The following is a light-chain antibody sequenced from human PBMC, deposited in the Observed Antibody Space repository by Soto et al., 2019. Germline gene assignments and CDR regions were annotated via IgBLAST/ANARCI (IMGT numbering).Light chain of an antibody. J-gene: IGKJ5*01. Sequence: MTQSPDTLYVSPGERVTLSCRASQSVSDKLAWYQQKPGQGPRLLVYRASTRTLGIPDRFSGSESGTEFTLTISSLQSEDFAIYYCQQYNTWPITCGQGTRLEIK. CDR3: QQYNTWPIT. CDR1: QSVSDK. V-gene: IGKV3-15*01. CDR2: RAS.